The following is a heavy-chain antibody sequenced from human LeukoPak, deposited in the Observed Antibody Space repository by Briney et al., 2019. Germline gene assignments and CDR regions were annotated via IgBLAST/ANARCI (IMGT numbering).Heavy chain of an antibody. CDR3: ARLRGSYNYFDS. Sequence: PSETLSLTCAVSGYSIRSGFYWGWIRQPPGKGLEWIGSVFSGSTYYNPSLKSRVIISVDTSKNQFSLDLSSVTAADTAMYYCARLRGSYNYFDSWGQGTLVTVSS. V-gene: IGHV4-38-2*01. J-gene: IGHJ4*02. D-gene: IGHD1-26*01. CDR2: VFSGST. CDR1: GYSIRSGFY.